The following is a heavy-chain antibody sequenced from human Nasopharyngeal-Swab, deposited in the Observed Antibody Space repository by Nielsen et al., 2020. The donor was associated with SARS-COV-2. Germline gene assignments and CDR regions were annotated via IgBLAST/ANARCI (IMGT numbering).Heavy chain of an antibody. CDR2: ISRSGNT. J-gene: IGHJ6*03. Sequence: SQTLSLTCGLNVASFSGYPLGWVRQPPGTGLEWIADISRSGNTNYNPALKSRVIMSMATSKDEFSLKLTSVTAADTAIYFCARVNNGGGMVPASYSFFMDVWGRGTSVAVSS. CDR3: ARVNNGGGMVPASYSFFMDV. CDR1: VASFSGYP. V-gene: IGHV4-34*01. D-gene: IGHD3-3*02.